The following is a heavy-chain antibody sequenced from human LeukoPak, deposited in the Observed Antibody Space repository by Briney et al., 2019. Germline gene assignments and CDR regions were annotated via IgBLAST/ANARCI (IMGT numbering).Heavy chain of an antibody. CDR3: ARDPTQLWSANYFDP. Sequence: PSETLSLTCAVSGGSVSGFYWSWIRQSAAKGLEWIGRIFTNETTNYNPSLGSRATMSIDTSKNQFSLTLRSVTAADSAVYYCARDPTQLWSANYFDPWGPGTPVTVSS. J-gene: IGHJ5*02. D-gene: IGHD5-18*01. V-gene: IGHV4-4*07. CDR2: IFTNETT. CDR1: GGSVSGFY.